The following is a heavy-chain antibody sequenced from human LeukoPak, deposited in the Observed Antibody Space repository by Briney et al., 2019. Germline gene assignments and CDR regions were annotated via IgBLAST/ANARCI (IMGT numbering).Heavy chain of an antibody. J-gene: IGHJ6*02. D-gene: IGHD3-16*01. CDR1: GFTFSSYA. CDR3: ARGEGGRSSYYYYGMDV. CDR2: ISYDGSNK. Sequence: PGGSLSLSCAASGFTFSSYAMHWVRQAPGKGLEWVAVISYDGSNKYYADSVKGRFTISRDNSKKTVYLQMNSLRAEDTAVYHCARGEGGRSSYYYYGMDVWGQGTTVTVSS. V-gene: IGHV3-30-3*01.